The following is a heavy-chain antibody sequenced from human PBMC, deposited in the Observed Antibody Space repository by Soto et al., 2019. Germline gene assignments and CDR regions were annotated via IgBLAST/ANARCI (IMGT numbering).Heavy chain of an antibody. Sequence: ASVKVSCKASGYTFTGYYMHWVRQAPGQGLEWMGWMNPNSGNTGYAQKFQGRVTMTRNTSISTAYMELSSLRSEDTAVYYCARTLYGDNVDYWGQGTLVPVSS. CDR1: GYTFTGYY. D-gene: IGHD4-17*01. CDR2: MNPNSGNT. V-gene: IGHV1-8*02. CDR3: ARTLYGDNVDY. J-gene: IGHJ4*02.